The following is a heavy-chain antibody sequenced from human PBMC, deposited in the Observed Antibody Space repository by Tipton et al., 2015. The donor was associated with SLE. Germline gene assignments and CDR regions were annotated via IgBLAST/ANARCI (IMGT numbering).Heavy chain of an antibody. V-gene: IGHV4-34*01. CDR3: ARGGIIPQNSFDP. J-gene: IGHJ5*02. CDR2: INHGGNT. CDR1: GGSFSAYY. D-gene: IGHD4-23*01. Sequence: GLVKPSETLSLTCAVYGGSFSAYYWSWIRQPPGKGLEWIGEINHGGNTNYNPSLKSRVTISVDTSKNQFSLKVNSVTAADTAVYYCARGGIIPQNSFDPWGRGTLVTVSS.